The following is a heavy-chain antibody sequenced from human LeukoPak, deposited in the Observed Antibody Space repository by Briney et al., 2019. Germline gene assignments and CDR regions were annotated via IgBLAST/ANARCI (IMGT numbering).Heavy chain of an antibody. CDR2: IIPIFGTA. CDR1: GGTFSSYA. Sequence: ASVKVPCKASGGTFSSYAISWVRQAPGQGLEWMGGIIPIFGTANYAQKFQGRVTITADKSTSTAYMELSSLRSEDTAVYYCARGALTSSSLTFYYYYMDVWGKGTTVTVSS. CDR3: ARGALTSSSLTFYYYYMDV. D-gene: IGHD6-6*01. V-gene: IGHV1-69*06. J-gene: IGHJ6*03.